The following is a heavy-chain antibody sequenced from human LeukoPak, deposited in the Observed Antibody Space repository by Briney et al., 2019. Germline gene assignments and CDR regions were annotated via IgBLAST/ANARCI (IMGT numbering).Heavy chain of an antibody. CDR2: IDPNSGDT. D-gene: IGHD3-22*01. Sequence: ASVKVSCKASGYTFNNYMHWVRQAPGQGLEWMGWIDPNSGDTKHAQKFQDRVTMTRDTSISTAYMELSRLRSDDTAVYYCARDGYYYDSSGYLDYWGQGTLVTVSS. V-gene: IGHV1-2*02. J-gene: IGHJ4*02. CDR3: ARDGYYYDSSGYLDY. CDR1: GYTFNNY.